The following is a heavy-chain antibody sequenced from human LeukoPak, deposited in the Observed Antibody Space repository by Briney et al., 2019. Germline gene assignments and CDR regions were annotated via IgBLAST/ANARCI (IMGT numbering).Heavy chain of an antibody. CDR2: INEDGSEK. CDR3: TREPSPTYYYDSSGYYLDY. Sequence: GGSLRLSCAASGFTFTSFWMRWVRQAPGKGLEWVANINEDGSEKNYVASVMGRFTISRDNAKNSLYLQMNSLRAEDTAVYYCTREPSPTYYYDSSGYYLDYWGQGTLVTVSS. V-gene: IGHV3-7*01. D-gene: IGHD3-22*01. J-gene: IGHJ4*02. CDR1: GFTFTSFW.